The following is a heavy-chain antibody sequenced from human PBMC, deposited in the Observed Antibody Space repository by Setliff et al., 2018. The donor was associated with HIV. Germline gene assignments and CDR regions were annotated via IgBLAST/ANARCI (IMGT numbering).Heavy chain of an antibody. CDR2: INHSEGT. CDR3: ARMVRGLILRGYHYHADV. Sequence: SETLSLTCAVYGGSFDNYFWTWIRQSPERGLEWIGEINHSEGTTYSPYLKSRLTISLDTSKNQISLKLTSVTAADTAVYYCARMVRGLILRGYHYHADVWGKGTTVTVLL. V-gene: IGHV4-34*01. J-gene: IGHJ6*04. D-gene: IGHD3-10*01. CDR1: GGSFDNYF.